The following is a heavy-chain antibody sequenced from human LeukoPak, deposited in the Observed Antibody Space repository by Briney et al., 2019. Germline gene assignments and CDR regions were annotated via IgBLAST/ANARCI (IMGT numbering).Heavy chain of an antibody. Sequence: PGGSLRLSCAASGFTFSSYGMHWVRQAPGKGLKWVAVISYDGSNKYYADSVKGRFTISRDNSKNTLYLQMNSLRAEDTAVYYCAKDGSYGYEGSFDYWGQGTLVTVSS. CDR3: AKDGSYGYEGSFDY. V-gene: IGHV3-30*18. D-gene: IGHD5-18*01. J-gene: IGHJ4*02. CDR2: ISYDGSNK. CDR1: GFTFSSYG.